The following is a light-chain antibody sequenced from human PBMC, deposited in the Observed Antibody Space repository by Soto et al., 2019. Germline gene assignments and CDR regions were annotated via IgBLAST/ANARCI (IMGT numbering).Light chain of an antibody. V-gene: IGKV1-9*01. CDR2: PAS. Sequence: DIQLTQSPSFLSASVGDRVTITCRASQGITSYLAWFQQKPGKAPELLAYPASTLQSGVPSRFSGSGSGTEFSLTISSLQPEDFATYYCQQLYGYPRTFGQGTKVEIK. CDR3: QQLYGYPRT. CDR1: QGITSY. J-gene: IGKJ1*01.